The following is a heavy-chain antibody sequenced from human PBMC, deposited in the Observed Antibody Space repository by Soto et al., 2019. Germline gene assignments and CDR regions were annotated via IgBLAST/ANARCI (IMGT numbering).Heavy chain of an antibody. CDR1: GYTFTSHD. CDR2: MNHNSGHT. V-gene: IGHV1-8*01. J-gene: IGHJ5*02. Sequence: QVQLVQSGADVKKPGASVKVSCKASGYTFTSHDIHWMRQTPGQGREWMGWMNHNSGHTNSEQKFQGRVTMTRDTSRNTAYMEWTNLRSEDTDIYYCASDMSTTWGQGTLVTVSS. CDR3: ASDMSTT. D-gene: IGHD2-2*01.